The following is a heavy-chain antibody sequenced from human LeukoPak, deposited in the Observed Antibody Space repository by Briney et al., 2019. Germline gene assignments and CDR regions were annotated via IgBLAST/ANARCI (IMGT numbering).Heavy chain of an antibody. D-gene: IGHD3-16*02. CDR1: GFSFSTYA. CDR3: AKSLYGGCDY. J-gene: IGHJ4*02. CDR2: VNGDGGST. V-gene: IGHV3-23*01. Sequence: PGGSLRLSCAASGFSFSTYAMSWVRQAPGKELEWVSGVNGDGGSTSYADSVKGRFTIFRDNSKNTVYLQMNSLRVEDTAVYYCAKSLYGGCDYWGQGTVVTVSS.